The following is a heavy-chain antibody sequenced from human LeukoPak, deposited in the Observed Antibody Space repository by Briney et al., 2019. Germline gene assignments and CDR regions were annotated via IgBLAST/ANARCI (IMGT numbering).Heavy chain of an antibody. CDR1: GFTFRNFD. V-gene: IGHV3-13*01. D-gene: IGHD6-13*01. Sequence: GGSLRLSCATSGFTFRNFDLHWVRQATGEGLEWVSAIGTAGDTYYPDSVKGRFTISRDNAKNSFYLQMNNLRVGGTAVYYCSRGGAPAGYAYDIWGHGTVVTVSS. J-gene: IGHJ3*02. CDR2: IGTAGDT. CDR3: SRGGAPAGYAYDI.